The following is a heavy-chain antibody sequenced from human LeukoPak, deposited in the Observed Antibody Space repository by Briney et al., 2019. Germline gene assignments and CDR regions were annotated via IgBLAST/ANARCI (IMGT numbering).Heavy chain of an antibody. CDR3: ARAPLEVGMATIWDLDY. Sequence: PGGSLRLSCAASGFTFSSYAMHWVRQAPGKGLEWVAVISYDGSNKYYADSVKGRFTISRDNSKNTLYLQMNSLRAEDTAVYYCARAPLEVGMATIWDLDYWGQGTLVTVSS. J-gene: IGHJ4*02. D-gene: IGHD5-24*01. V-gene: IGHV3-30-3*01. CDR2: ISYDGSNK. CDR1: GFTFSSYA.